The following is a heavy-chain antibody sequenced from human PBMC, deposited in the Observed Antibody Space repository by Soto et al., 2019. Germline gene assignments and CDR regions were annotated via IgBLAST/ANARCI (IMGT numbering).Heavy chain of an antibody. CDR3: AKSGPKVDEAYHVLRYFDWFPGFDY. D-gene: IGHD3-9*01. CDR2: ISGSGGST. Sequence: GGSLRLSCAASGFTFSSYAMSWVRQAPGKGLEWVSAISGSGGSTYYADSVKGRFTISRDNSKNTLYLQMNSLRAEDTAVYYCAKSGPKVDEAYHVLRYFDWFPGFDYWGQGTLVTVSS. CDR1: GFTFSSYA. J-gene: IGHJ4*02. V-gene: IGHV3-23*01.